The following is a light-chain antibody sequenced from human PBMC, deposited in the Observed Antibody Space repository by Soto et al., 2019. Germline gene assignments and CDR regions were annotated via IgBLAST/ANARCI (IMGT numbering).Light chain of an antibody. Sequence: MTQSPDTLSVSPGDRVTLSCRASHSVGPNLAWYQQKPGQAPRLLIYGASARATDVPVRFSGGGSGKEFTLTISSMQSEDFAIYYWQQYNNWPTWTFGPGTRVEIK. CDR3: QQYNNWPTWT. J-gene: IGKJ1*01. CDR2: GAS. V-gene: IGKV3-15*01. CDR1: HSVGPN.